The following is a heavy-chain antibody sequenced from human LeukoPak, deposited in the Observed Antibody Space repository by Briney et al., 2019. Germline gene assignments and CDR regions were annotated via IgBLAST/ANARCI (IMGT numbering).Heavy chain of an antibody. V-gene: IGHV4-61*02. J-gene: IGHJ6*03. CDR3: AREAVPYYYYYYMDV. CDR2: IYTSGST. Sequence: PSQTLSLTCTVSGGSISSGSYYWSWIRQPAGKGLEWIGRIYTSGSTNYNPSLKSRVTISVDTSKNQFSLKLSSVTAADTAVYYCAREAVPYYYYYYMDVWGKGTTVTVSS. D-gene: IGHD6-19*01. CDR1: GGSISSGSYY.